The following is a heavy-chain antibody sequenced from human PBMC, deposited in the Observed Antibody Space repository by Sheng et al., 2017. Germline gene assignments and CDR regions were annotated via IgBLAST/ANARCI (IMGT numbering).Heavy chain of an antibody. Sequence: EVQLLESGGGLVQPGGSLRLPCAASGFTFSSYAMSWVRQAPGKGLEWVAAINSGGSTYYADSVKGRFTISRDNSKDTLYLQMNSLRAEDTAVYYCAKNMATILSAFDIWGQ. CDR2: INSGGST. CDR1: GFTFSSYA. J-gene: IGHJ3*02. D-gene: IGHD3-9*01. V-gene: IGHV3-23*01. CDR3: AKNMATILSAFDI.